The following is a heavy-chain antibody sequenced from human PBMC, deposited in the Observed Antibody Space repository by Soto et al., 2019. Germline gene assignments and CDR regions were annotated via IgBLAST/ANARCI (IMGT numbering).Heavy chain of an antibody. J-gene: IGHJ4*02. D-gene: IGHD3-10*01. CDR1: GYTFTYRY. Sequence: QMQLVQSGAEVKKTGSSVKVSCKASGYTFTYRYLHWVRQAPGQALEWMGWITPFNGNTNYAQKFQDRVTITRDRSMSTAYMELSSLRSDDTAMYYCATSDPFSSGSPDQSYYFDYWGQGTLVTVSS. V-gene: IGHV1-45*02. CDR3: ATSDPFSSGSPDQSYYFDY. CDR2: ITPFNGNT.